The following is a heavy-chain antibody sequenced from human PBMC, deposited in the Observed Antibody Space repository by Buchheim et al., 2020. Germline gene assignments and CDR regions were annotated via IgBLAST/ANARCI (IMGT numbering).Heavy chain of an antibody. D-gene: IGHD1-26*01. CDR1: GGSFSGYY. CDR3: ARGTRSGGSYLIDY. Sequence: QVQLQQWGAGLLKPSETLSLTCAVYGGSFSGYYWSWIRQPPGKGLEWIGEINHSGSTNYNPSLKSRVTISVDTTKNQFSLKLSSVTAADTAVYYCARGTRSGGSYLIDYWGQGTL. V-gene: IGHV4-34*01. J-gene: IGHJ4*02. CDR2: INHSGST.